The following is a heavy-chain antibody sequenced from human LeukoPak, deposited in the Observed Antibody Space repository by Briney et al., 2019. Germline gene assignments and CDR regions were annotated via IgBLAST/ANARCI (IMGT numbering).Heavy chain of an antibody. V-gene: IGHV3-33*03. Sequence: GRSLRLSCTVSGFTFSNYGIHWVRRAPGKGLEWVAVIWSDGRSADSVKGRFTISRDNSKNTVHLQMTGLRVEDTAVYYCAKDYYPHLTIPNSFAGEYWGQGTLVTVSS. CDR1: GFTFSNYG. CDR3: AKDYYPHLTIPNSFAGEY. J-gene: IGHJ4*02. CDR2: IWSDGR. D-gene: IGHD2/OR15-2a*01.